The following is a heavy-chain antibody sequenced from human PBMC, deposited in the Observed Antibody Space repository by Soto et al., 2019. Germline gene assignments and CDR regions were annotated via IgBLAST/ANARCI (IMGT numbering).Heavy chain of an antibody. J-gene: IGHJ4*02. CDR3: ARRPGRVRGVIRLFDY. CDR1: GGSISSSSYY. CDR2: IYYSGST. Sequence: LCGGSISSSSYYWGWIRQPPGKGLEWIGSIYYSGSTYYNPSLKSRVTISVDTSKNQFSLKLSSVTAADTAVYYCARRPGRVRGVIRLFDYWGQGTLVTVSS. D-gene: IGHD3-10*01. V-gene: IGHV4-39*01.